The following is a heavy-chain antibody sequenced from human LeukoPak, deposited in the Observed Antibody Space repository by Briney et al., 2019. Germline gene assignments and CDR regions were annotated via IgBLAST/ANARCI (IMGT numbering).Heavy chain of an antibody. CDR1: GFPFSDYN. D-gene: IGHD2-8*01. CDR3: ARENGRSYFDY. J-gene: IGHJ4*02. Sequence: GGSLRLSCAASGFPFSDYNMNWVRQAAGKGLEWVSSISTTSSYIFFADSVKGRFTISRDNAKNSLFLQMNSLRAEDTAVYYCARENGRSYFDYWGQGTLVTVSS. CDR2: ISTTSSYI. V-gene: IGHV3-21*01.